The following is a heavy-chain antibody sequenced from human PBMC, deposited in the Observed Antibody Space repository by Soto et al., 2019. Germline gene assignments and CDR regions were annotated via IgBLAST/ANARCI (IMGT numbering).Heavy chain of an antibody. CDR3: ARDGRKDGVDH. J-gene: IGHJ4*02. CDR2: INPNSGGT. V-gene: IGHV1-2*02. Sequence: QVQLVQSGAEVKKPGASVRVSCKASGYTFTDYYMHWVRQAPGQGLEWMGWINPNSGGTNYAQKFQGRVAVTRDTSISTAYMELSRLTFDDTAVYFCARDGRKDGVDHWGQGTLVTVSS. CDR1: GYTFTDYY.